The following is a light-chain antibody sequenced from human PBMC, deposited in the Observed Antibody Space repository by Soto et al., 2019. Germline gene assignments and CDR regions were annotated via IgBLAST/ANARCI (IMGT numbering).Light chain of an antibody. J-gene: IGKJ4*01. CDR2: TAS. CDR1: QNIRKY. Sequence: EIQMTQSPSSLSASVGDRGTFTCRASQNIRKYLNWYQQKPGKAPKLLIYTASSLQVGFPSRFSGSGSGTDFTLTINSLQPEDFATYYCQQSFSAPLTFGGGTKVDIK. V-gene: IGKV1-39*01. CDR3: QQSFSAPLT.